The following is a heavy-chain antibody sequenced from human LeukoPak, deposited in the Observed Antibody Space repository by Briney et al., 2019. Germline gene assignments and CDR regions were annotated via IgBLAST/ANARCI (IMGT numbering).Heavy chain of an antibody. CDR3: ARAPYGDPRHFDY. CDR2: IKQDGSEK. D-gene: IGHD4-17*01. J-gene: IGHJ4*02. CDR1: GFTFSSYW. Sequence: PGGSLRLSCAASGFTFSSYWMSWVRQAPGKGLEWVANIKQDGSEKYYVDSVKGRFTISRDNAKNSLYLQMNSLRAEDTAVYYCARAPYGDPRHFDYWGQGTLVTASS. V-gene: IGHV3-7*01.